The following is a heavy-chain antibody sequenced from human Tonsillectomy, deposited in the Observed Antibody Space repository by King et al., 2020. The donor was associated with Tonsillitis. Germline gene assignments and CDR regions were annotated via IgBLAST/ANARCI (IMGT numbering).Heavy chain of an antibody. J-gene: IGHJ4*02. Sequence: VQLVESWGGLVQPGGSLRLSCAASGFTFSNYWMHWVRQAPGKGLVWVSRIDTDGSSTTYADSVKGRFTISRDNAKNTLYLQMNSLRVDDTAVYYCAREKEVGGVNYWGQGTLVTVSP. CDR3: AREKEVGGVNY. D-gene: IGHD3-16*01. CDR1: GFTFSNYW. CDR2: IDTDGSST. V-gene: IGHV3-74*01.